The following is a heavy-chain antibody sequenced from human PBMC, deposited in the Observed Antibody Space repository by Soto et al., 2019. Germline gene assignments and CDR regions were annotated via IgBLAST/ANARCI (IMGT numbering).Heavy chain of an antibody. CDR1: GGSISSGDYY. Sequence: SETLSLTCTVSGGSISSGDYYWSWIRQPPGKGLEWIGYIYYSGSTYYNPSLKGRVTISVDTSKNQFSLKLSSVTAADTAVYYCARENYYDSSGYYFDYWGQGTLVTVSS. D-gene: IGHD3-22*01. V-gene: IGHV4-30-4*01. CDR3: ARENYYDSSGYYFDY. CDR2: IYYSGST. J-gene: IGHJ4*02.